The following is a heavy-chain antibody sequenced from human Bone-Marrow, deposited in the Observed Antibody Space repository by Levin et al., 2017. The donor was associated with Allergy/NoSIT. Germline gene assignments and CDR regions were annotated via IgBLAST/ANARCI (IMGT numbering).Heavy chain of an antibody. CDR1: GASINNHH. CDR2: MYKTSSA. CDR3: TRQAYGTRYYSRSPKNKQDDYYYMDV. D-gene: IGHD3-10*01. J-gene: IGHJ6*03. V-gene: IGHV4-59*11. Sequence: SQTLSLTCTVSGASINNHHWSWIRLSPGRGLEWIGYMYKTSSANFNPSLKSRVSMSADMSKNQFSLSLNSVTAADTAVYYCTRQAYGTRYYSRSPKNKQDDYYYMDVWGRGTTVTVSS.